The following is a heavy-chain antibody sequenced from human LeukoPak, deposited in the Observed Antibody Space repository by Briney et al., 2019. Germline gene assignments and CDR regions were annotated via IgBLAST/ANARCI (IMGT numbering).Heavy chain of an antibody. CDR3: ARDQEVRGVIPIY. J-gene: IGHJ4*02. CDR1: GFTFSSYA. Sequence: GGSLRLSCAASGFTFSSYAMHLVRQAPGKGLEWVAVISYDGSNKYYADSVKGRFTISRDNSKNTLYLQMNSLRAEDTAVYYCARDQEVRGVIPIYWGQGTLVTVSS. V-gene: IGHV3-30-3*01. CDR2: ISYDGSNK. D-gene: IGHD3-10*01.